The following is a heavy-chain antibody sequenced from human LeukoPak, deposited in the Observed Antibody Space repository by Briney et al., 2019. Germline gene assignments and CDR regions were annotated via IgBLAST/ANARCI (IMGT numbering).Heavy chain of an antibody. D-gene: IGHD2-15*01. CDR2: INGDGSFI. Sequence: GGSLRLSCAASGFTLSDYWMHWVRQAPGKGLVWVSRINGDGSFIGYADPVKGRFTISRDNAKNTLYLQMNSLRAEDTAVYYCARDPHSANYWGQGTLVTVSS. CDR1: GFTLSDYW. J-gene: IGHJ4*02. V-gene: IGHV3-74*01. CDR3: ARDPHSANY.